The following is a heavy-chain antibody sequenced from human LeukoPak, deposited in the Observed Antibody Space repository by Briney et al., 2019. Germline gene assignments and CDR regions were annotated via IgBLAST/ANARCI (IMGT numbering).Heavy chain of an antibody. CDR3: AGLRWDCSSTSCYTNRRYYYYGMDV. J-gene: IGHJ6*02. CDR1: GGSFSGYY. V-gene: IGHV4-34*01. CDR2: INHSGST. Sequence: KPSETLSLTCAVYGGSFSGYYWSWIRQPPGKGLEWIGEINHSGSTNYNPSLKSRVTISVDTSKNQFSLKLSSVTAADTAVYYCAGLRWDCSSTSCYTNRRYYYYGMDVWGQGTTVTVSS. D-gene: IGHD2-2*02.